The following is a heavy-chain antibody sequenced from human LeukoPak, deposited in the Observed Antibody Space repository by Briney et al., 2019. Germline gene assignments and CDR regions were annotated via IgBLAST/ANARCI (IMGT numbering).Heavy chain of an antibody. CDR3: AKSVVGATPIRNWFDP. CDR2: INPNSGGT. V-gene: IGHV1-2*02. D-gene: IGHD1-26*01. CDR1: GYTFTGYY. J-gene: IGHJ5*02. Sequence: ASVKVSCKASGYTFTGYYMHWVRQAPGQGLEWMGWINPNSGGTNYAQKFQGRVTMTRDTSISTAYMELSRLRSGDTAVYYCAKSVVGATPIRNWFDPWGQGTLVTVSS.